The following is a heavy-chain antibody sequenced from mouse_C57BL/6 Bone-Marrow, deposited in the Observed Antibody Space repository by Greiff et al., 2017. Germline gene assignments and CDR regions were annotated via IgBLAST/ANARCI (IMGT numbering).Heavy chain of an antibody. V-gene: IGHV1-81*01. CDR2: IYPRSGNT. J-gene: IGHJ3*01. CDR3: ARGGPYAAWFAY. Sequence: VQLVESGAELARPGASVKLSCKASGYTFTSYGISWVKQRTGQGLEWIGEIYPRSGNTYYNEKFKGKATLTADKSSSTAYMELRSLTSEDSAVYVCARGGPYAAWFAYWGQGTLVTVSA. D-gene: IGHD1-1*01. CDR1: GYTFTSYG.